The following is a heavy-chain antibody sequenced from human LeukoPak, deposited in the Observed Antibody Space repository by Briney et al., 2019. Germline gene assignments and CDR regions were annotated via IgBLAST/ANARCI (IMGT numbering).Heavy chain of an antibody. Sequence: PSETLSLTCGVSGYSISSGYYWGWIRQPPGKGLEWIASMYHTGTTYYNPSLKSRVTISVDTSENQFSLGLTSVTAADTAVYYCTRLKWGDWFDPWGQGTLVTVSS. J-gene: IGHJ5*02. CDR2: MYHTGTT. V-gene: IGHV4-38-2*01. CDR1: GYSISSGYY. D-gene: IGHD1-26*01. CDR3: TRLKWGDWFDP.